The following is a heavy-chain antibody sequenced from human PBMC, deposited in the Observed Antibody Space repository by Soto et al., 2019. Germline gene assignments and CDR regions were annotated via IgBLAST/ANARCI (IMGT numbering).Heavy chain of an antibody. D-gene: IGHD3-3*01. CDR1: AYPDPGYY. Sequence: SFNVSCMASAYPDPGYYMYWVRQAPGPGLEWMGWINPNSGGTNYAQKFQGRVTMTRDTSISTAYMELSRLRSDDTAVYYCASGYDFWSGYRYYGLDGWGQGTTVTFSS. CDR3: ASGYDFWSGYRYYGLDG. J-gene: IGHJ6*02. V-gene: IGHV1-2*02. CDR2: INPNSGGT.